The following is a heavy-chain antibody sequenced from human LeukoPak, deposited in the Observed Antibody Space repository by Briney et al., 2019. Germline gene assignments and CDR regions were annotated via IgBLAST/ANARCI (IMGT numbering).Heavy chain of an antibody. Sequence: SETLSLTCAVSGYSISSGYYWGWIRQPPGKGLEWIGSIYHSGSPYYNPSLKSRVTISVDTSKNQFSLKLSSVTAADTAVYYCARPYTSGWVDYWGQGTLVTVSS. J-gene: IGHJ4*02. CDR3: ARPYTSGWVDY. CDR2: IYHSGSP. D-gene: IGHD6-19*01. V-gene: IGHV4-38-2*01. CDR1: GYSISSGYY.